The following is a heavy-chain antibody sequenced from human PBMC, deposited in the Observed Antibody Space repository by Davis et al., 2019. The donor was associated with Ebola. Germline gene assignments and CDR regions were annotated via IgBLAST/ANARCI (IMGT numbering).Heavy chain of an antibody. V-gene: IGHV1-8*01. D-gene: IGHD6-13*01. CDR1: GYTFTSED. CDR2: LNPNSGNT. Sequence: AASVKVSCKASGYTFTSEDINWVRQITGQGLEWMGWLNPNSGNTGYAQKFQGRVTMTRDTSTSTAYMELSSLRSEDTAVYYCARAMGYSSSWYYWGQGTLVTVSS. J-gene: IGHJ4*02. CDR3: ARAMGYSSSWYY.